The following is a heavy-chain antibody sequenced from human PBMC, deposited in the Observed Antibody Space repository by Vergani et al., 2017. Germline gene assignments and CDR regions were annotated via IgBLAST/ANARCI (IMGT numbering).Heavy chain of an antibody. V-gene: IGHV4-34*01. J-gene: IGHJ2*01. CDR3: ARGGPPGWYFDL. CDR1: GGSFSGYY. CDR2: INHSGST. Sequence: QLQLQESGPGLVKPSETLSLTCAVYGGSFSGYYWSWIRQPPGKGLEWIGEINHSGSTNYNPSLKSRVTISVDTSKNQFSLKLSSVTAADTAVYYCARGGPPGWYFDLWGRGTLVTVSS.